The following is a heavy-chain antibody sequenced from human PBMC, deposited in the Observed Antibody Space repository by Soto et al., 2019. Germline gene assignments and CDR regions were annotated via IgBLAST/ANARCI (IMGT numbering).Heavy chain of an antibody. Sequence: PSETLSLTCTVSGGSISSGGYYWSWIRQHPGKGLEWIGYIYYSGSTYYNPSLKSRVTISVDTSKNQFSLKLSSVTAADTAVYYCARLNEQLVPYFDYCGQGTLVTVSS. CDR1: GGSISSGGYY. J-gene: IGHJ4*02. V-gene: IGHV4-31*03. CDR2: IYYSGST. CDR3: ARLNEQLVPYFDY. D-gene: IGHD6-6*01.